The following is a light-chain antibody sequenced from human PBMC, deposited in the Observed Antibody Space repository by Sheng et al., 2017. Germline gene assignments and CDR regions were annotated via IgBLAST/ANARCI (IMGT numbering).Light chain of an antibody. CDR1: QNIDMF. J-gene: IGKJ5*01. Sequence: EIVLTQSPATLSLSPGERATLSCRASQNIDMFLAWYQQKPGQAPRLLIYDAFNRATGIPARFSGSGSGTDFTLTISSLDPEDLAVYYCQQRKHWPVTFGQGTRLDIK. V-gene: IGKV3-11*01. CDR3: QQRKHWPVT. CDR2: DAF.